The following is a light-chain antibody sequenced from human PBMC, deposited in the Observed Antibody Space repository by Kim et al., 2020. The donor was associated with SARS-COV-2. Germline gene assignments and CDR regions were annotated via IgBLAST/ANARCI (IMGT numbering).Light chain of an antibody. J-gene: IGLJ2*01. V-gene: IGLV3-19*01. CDR1: TLSTYF. Sequence: LRQNARFTGQGDTLSTYFPRWYQQKPGQAPVLVIYGKSNRPSGIPDRYSGSSAGNAASLTITGAQAEDEADYYCNSRNSIGNHVVFGGGTQLTVL. CDR2: GKS. CDR3: NSRNSIGNHVV.